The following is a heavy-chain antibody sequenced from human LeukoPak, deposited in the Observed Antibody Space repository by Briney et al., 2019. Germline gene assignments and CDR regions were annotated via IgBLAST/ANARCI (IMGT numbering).Heavy chain of an antibody. V-gene: IGHV1-18*04. Sequence: GASVKVSCKTSGYSFTGYYIHWVRQAPGQGLEWMGWISAYNGNTNYAQKLQGRVTMTTDTSASTAYMELSSLRSEDTAVYYCARGPPMLQWPTRYWGQGTLVTVSS. CDR2: ISAYNGNT. D-gene: IGHD6-19*01. CDR1: GYSFTGYY. J-gene: IGHJ4*02. CDR3: ARGPPMLQWPTRY.